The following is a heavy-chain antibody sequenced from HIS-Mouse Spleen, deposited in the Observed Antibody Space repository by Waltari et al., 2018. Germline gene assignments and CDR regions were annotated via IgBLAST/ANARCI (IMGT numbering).Heavy chain of an antibody. D-gene: IGHD3-10*01. Sequence: QVQLQESGPGLVKPSETLSLTCTVSGGSISSYYWSCIRQPPGKGLEWIGYIYYSGSTNYNPSLKSRVTISVDTSKNQFSLKLSSVTAADTAVYYCARGWFGHYWGQGTLVTVSS. V-gene: IGHV4-59*01. J-gene: IGHJ4*02. CDR3: ARGWFGHY. CDR1: GGSISSYY. CDR2: IYYSGST.